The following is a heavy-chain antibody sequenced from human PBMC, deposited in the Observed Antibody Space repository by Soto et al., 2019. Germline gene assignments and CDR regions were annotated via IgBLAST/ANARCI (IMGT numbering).Heavy chain of an antibody. CDR1: GYTFTGYY. J-gene: IGHJ3*02. D-gene: IGHD6-19*01. CDR2: INPNSGAT. Sequence: ASVKVSCKASGYTFTGYYMHWVRQAPGRGLEWMGWINPNSGATNYAQKFQGWVTMSRDTSISTAYMELSRLRSDDTVVYYCARGGVAADDAFDIWGQGPMVTVSS. V-gene: IGHV1-2*04. CDR3: ARGGVAADDAFDI.